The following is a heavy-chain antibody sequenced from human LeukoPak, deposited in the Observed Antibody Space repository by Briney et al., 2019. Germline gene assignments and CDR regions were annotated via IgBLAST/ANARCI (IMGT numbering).Heavy chain of an antibody. CDR2: IKPDGSEK. V-gene: IGHV3-7*03. J-gene: IGHJ4*02. D-gene: IGHD6-19*01. Sequence: GGSLRLSCAASGFTSSSYWMSWVRQAPGKGLEWVANIKPDGSEKYYVDSVKGRFTISRDNAKNSLYLQMNSLRAEDTAVYYCARDQGSGWYNYWGQGTLVTVSS. CDR3: ARDQGSGWYNY. CDR1: GFTSSSYW.